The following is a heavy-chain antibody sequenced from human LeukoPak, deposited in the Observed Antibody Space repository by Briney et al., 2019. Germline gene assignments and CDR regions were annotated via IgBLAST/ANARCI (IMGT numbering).Heavy chain of an antibody. D-gene: IGHD3-22*01. V-gene: IGHV3-23*01. CDR2: ISGSGGRT. J-gene: IGHJ4*02. Sequence: GGSLRLSCAASGFTFSSYAMSWVRQAPGKGLEWVSVISGSGGRTYYEDSVKGRFTISRDNSKNTLYLQMNSLRVEDTAVYYCAKGRSAAMIEAAFDYWGQGTLVAVSS. CDR1: GFTFSSYA. CDR3: AKGRSAAMIEAAFDY.